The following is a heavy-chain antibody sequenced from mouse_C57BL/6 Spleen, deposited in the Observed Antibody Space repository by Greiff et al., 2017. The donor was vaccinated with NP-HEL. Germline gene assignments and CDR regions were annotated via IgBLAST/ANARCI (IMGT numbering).Heavy chain of an antibody. V-gene: IGHV1-69*01. D-gene: IGHD1-1*01. CDR3: ARYYYDYFDY. CDR1: GYTFTSYW. J-gene: IGHJ2*01. CDR2: IDPSDSYT. Sequence: VKLQQPGAELVMPGASVKLSCKASGYTFTSYWMHWVKQRPGQGLEWIGEIDPSDSYTNYNQKFKGKSTLTVDKSSSTAYMQLSSLTSEDSAVYYCARYYYDYFDYWGQGTTLTVSS.